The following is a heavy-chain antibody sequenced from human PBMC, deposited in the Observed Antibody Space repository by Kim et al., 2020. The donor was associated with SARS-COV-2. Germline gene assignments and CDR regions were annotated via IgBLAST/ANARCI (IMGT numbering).Heavy chain of an antibody. V-gene: IGHV4-61*02. J-gene: IGHJ3*02. Sequence: SETLSLTCTVSGGSISSGSYYWSWIRQPAGKGLEWIGRIYTSGSTNYNPSLKSRVTISVDTSKNQFSLKLSSVTAADTAVYYCARVIRNYDILTGYYLADAFDIWGQGTMVTVSS. CDR3: ARVIRNYDILTGYYLADAFDI. CDR2: IYTSGST. D-gene: IGHD3-9*01. CDR1: GGSISSGSYY.